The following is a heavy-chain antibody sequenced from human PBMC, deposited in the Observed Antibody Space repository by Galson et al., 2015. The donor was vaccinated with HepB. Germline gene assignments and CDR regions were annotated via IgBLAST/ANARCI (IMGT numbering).Heavy chain of an antibody. CDR3: ARLWGSSCPAGVRVDV. V-gene: IGHV1-46*01. Sequence: SVKVSCKASGYTFITYDMNWVRQAPGQGLEWMGLINPNGGSTDYAQKFQSRVTMTRDTSKSTVYMELSSLRSEDTAVYYCARLWGSSCPAGVRVDVWGQGTMVTVSS. D-gene: IGHD6-13*01. CDR1: GYTFITYD. J-gene: IGHJ6*02. CDR2: INPNGGST.